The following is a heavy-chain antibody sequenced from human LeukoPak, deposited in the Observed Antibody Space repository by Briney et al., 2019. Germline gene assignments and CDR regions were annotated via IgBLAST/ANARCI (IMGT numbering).Heavy chain of an antibody. J-gene: IGHJ4*02. V-gene: IGHV1-2*02. Sequence: ASVKVSCKASGYTFTVSYMHWVRQAPGQGLKWMGWINPNSGGTNCAQKFQGRVTMTRDTSISTAYMELSRLRSDDTAVYYCARDDCNGGRCRFDYWGLGTLVTVSS. CDR3: ARDDCNGGRCRFDY. CDR2: INPNSGGT. D-gene: IGHD2-15*01. CDR1: GYTFTVSY.